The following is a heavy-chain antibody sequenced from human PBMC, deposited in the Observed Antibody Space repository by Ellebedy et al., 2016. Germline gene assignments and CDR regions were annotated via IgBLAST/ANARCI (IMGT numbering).Heavy chain of an antibody. J-gene: IGHJ6*02. V-gene: IGHV3-7*01. D-gene: IGHD2-21*02. CDR3: AREHIVVVTAIITYYYYYGMDV. CDR2: INQDGSER. CDR1: GLTYW. Sequence: GESLKISXAASGLTYWMNWVRQAPGKGLEWVANINQDGSERQYVDSVKGRFTISRDNAKNSLYLQMNSLRAEDTAVYYCAREHIVVVTAIITYYYYYGMDVWGQGTTVTVSS.